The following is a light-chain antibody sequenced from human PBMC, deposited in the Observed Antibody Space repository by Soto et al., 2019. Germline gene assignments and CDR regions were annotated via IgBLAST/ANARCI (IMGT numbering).Light chain of an antibody. CDR3: QQYTNWPYT. CDR2: GAS. Sequence: EIVMTQSPATLSVSPGERASLSCRASQSVGSNLAWYQQTAGQAPRLLIYGASTRATGIPARFSGSGSGTEFTLTIRSLQSEDFAVYSCQQYTNWPYTFGQGTKLEIK. V-gene: IGKV3-15*01. J-gene: IGKJ2*01. CDR1: QSVGSN.